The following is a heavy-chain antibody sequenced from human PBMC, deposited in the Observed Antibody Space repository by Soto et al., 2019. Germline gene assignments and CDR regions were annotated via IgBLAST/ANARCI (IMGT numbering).Heavy chain of an antibody. D-gene: IGHD4-4*01. V-gene: IGHV1-69*13. Sequence: ASVEVSCKASGGTFSSYAISWVRQAPGQGLEWMGGIIPIFGTANYAQKFQGRVTITADESTSTAYMELSSLRSEDTAVYYCASSSSTVKPFDPWGQGTLVTVSS. CDR2: IIPIFGTA. CDR3: ASSSSTVKPFDP. J-gene: IGHJ5*02. CDR1: GGTFSSYA.